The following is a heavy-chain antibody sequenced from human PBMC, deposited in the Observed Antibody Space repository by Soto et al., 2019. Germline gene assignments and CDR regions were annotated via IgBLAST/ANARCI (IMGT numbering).Heavy chain of an antibody. CDR1: GGTFSSYA. J-gene: IGHJ6*02. CDR3: VSSSYDFWSGYYVGGGYYYYGMDV. Sequence: GQLVQSGAAVKKPGSSVKVSCKASGGTFSSYAISWVRQAPGQGLEWMGGIIPIFGTANYAQKFQGRVTITADKSTSRAYMELTRLRSEDTAVYYCVSSSYDFWSGYYVGGGYYYYGMDVWGQGTTVTVSS. V-gene: IGHV1-69*06. CDR2: IIPIFGTA. D-gene: IGHD3-3*01.